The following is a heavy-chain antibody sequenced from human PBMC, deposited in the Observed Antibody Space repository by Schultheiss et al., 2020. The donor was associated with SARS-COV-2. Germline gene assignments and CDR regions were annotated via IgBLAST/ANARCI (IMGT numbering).Heavy chain of an antibody. V-gene: IGHV3-9*01. D-gene: IGHD2-2*01. CDR3: AKDIVVVPAAIGAFDI. J-gene: IGHJ3*02. CDR1: GFTFDDYA. CDR2: ISWNSGSI. Sequence: GGSLRLSCAASGFTFDDYAMHWVRQAPGKGLEWVSGISWNSGSIGYADSVKGRFTISRDNAKNSLYLQMNSLRAEDTALYYCAKDIVVVPAAIGAFDIWGQGTMVTGS.